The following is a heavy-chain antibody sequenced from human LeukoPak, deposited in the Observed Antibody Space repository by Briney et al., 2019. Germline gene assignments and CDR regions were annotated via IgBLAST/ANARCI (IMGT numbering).Heavy chain of an antibody. Sequence: GGSLRLSCAASGFTFSASAMNWVRRAPAKGLEWVSSVNGGGSSTYYADSVKGRFTISRDNSRNTLYLQMNSLRVEDTAVYYWAKGPVVTLDSWGQGTLVSVSS. V-gene: IGHV3-23*01. J-gene: IGHJ4*02. D-gene: IGHD4-23*01. CDR2: VNGGGSST. CDR3: AKGPVVTLDS. CDR1: GFTFSASA.